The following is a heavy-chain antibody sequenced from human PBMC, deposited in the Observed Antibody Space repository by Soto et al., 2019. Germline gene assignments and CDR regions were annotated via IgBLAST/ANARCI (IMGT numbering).Heavy chain of an antibody. D-gene: IGHD3-9*01. CDR2: ISAYNGNT. Sequence: ASVKVSCKASGYTFTSYGISWVRQAPGQGLEWMGWISAYNGNTNYAQKHQGRVTMTTDTSTSTAYMELRSLRSDDTAEYYCERVPPLGGFFDGFLVAFDIWGQGTMVPVPS. CDR1: GYTFTSYG. CDR3: ERVPPLGGFFDGFLVAFDI. V-gene: IGHV1-18*01. J-gene: IGHJ3*02.